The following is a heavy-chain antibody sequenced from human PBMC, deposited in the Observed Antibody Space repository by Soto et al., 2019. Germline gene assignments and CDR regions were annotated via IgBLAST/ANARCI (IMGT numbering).Heavy chain of an antibody. D-gene: IGHD2-2*01. CDR3: ARFRTLGYYYYGMDV. Sequence: ASVKVSCKASGYTFTSYYMHWVRQAPGQGLEWMGIINPSGGSTSYAQKFQGRVTMTRDTSTSTVYMELSSLRSEDTAVYYCARFRTLGYYYYGMDVWGQGTTVTVSS. J-gene: IGHJ6*02. CDR1: GYTFTSYY. V-gene: IGHV1-46*01. CDR2: INPSGGST.